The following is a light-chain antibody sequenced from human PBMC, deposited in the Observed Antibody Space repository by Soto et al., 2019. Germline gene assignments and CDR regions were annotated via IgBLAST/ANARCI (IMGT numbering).Light chain of an antibody. V-gene: IGKV1-39*01. CDR3: QQYYNSVLT. Sequence: DIXMTQSPSSLSASLGDRVTITCRASQXISNFLNWVQHKPGNAPKVLISAASTLQSGVPPRFSGSESGTDFTLTISSLQPEDSASYYCQQYYNSVLTFGGGTKVEIK. J-gene: IGKJ4*01. CDR1: QXISNF. CDR2: AAS.